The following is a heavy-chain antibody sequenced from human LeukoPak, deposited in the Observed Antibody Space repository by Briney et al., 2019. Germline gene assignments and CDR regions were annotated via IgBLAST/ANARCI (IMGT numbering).Heavy chain of an antibody. J-gene: IGHJ4*02. CDR1: GYTFTGHY. D-gene: IGHD3-16*01. CDR2: IYPGDSDT. Sequence: GASVKVSCKASGYTFTGHYMHWVRQAPGQGLEWMGIIYPGDSDTRYSPSFQGQVTISADKSISTAYLQWSSLKASDTAMYYCARHDSLGMMIDYWGQGTLVTVSS. CDR3: ARHDSLGMMIDY. V-gene: IGHV5-51*01.